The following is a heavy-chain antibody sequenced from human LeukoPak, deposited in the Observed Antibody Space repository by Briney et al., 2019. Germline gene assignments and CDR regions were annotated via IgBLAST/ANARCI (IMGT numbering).Heavy chain of an antibody. V-gene: IGHV5-51*01. D-gene: IGHD1-1*01. CDR2: IYPGDSDT. CDR3: ARRPTGTSTGGSFDY. Sequence: GESLKISCKGSGYSFTSYWIGWVRQMPGKGLEWMGIIYPGDSDTRYSPSFQGQVTISADKSISTAYLQWSSLKASDTAMHYCARRPTGTSTGGSFDYWGQGTLVTVSS. CDR1: GYSFTSYW. J-gene: IGHJ4*02.